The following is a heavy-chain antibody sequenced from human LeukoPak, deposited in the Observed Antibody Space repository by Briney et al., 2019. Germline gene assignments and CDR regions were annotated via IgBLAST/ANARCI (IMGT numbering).Heavy chain of an antibody. V-gene: IGHV3-69-1*01. CDR3: ASYYYDSSGYFRNY. CDR2: ISSSSTI. J-gene: IGHJ4*02. Sequence: GGSLRLSCAASGFTFSNYDMNWVRQAPGRGLEWISYISSSSTIYYADSVKGRFTISRHNSKNTLYLQMNSLRAEDTAVYYCASYYYDSSGYFRNYWGQGTLVTVSS. CDR1: GFTFSNYD. D-gene: IGHD3-22*01.